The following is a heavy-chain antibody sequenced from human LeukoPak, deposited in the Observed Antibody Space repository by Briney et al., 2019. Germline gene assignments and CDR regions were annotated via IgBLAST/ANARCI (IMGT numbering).Heavy chain of an antibody. V-gene: IGHV3-23*01. CDR2: IRASGGSA. CDR1: GFTFSSYV. Sequence: AGGSLRLSCAASGFTFSSYVMSWVRQAPGKGLEWVSAIRASGGSAYYADSVKGRFTISRDNSKNTLYLQMNSLRAEDTAVYYCAKAQGRSVGYCTNGVCYSGYYYMDVWGKGTTVTVSS. D-gene: IGHD2-8*01. J-gene: IGHJ6*03. CDR3: AKAQGRSVGYCTNGVCYSGYYYMDV.